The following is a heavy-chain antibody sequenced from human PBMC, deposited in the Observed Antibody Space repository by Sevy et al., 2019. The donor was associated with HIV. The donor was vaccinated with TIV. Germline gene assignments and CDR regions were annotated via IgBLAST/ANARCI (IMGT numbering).Heavy chain of an antibody. Sequence: GGSLRLSCAASGFTVSSNYMSWVRQAPGKGLEWVSVIYSGGSTYYADSVKGRFTISRDNSKNTLYLQMNSLRAEDTAVHYCARLQNSYGYSFYIDYWGQGTLVTVSS. CDR1: GFTVSSNY. J-gene: IGHJ4*02. CDR2: IYSGGST. CDR3: ARLQNSYGYSFYIDY. D-gene: IGHD5-18*01. V-gene: IGHV3-53*01.